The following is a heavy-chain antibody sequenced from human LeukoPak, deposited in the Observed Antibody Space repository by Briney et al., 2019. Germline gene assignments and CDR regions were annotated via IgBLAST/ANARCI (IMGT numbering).Heavy chain of an antibody. V-gene: IGHV4-4*02. CDR1: GGSISSSNW. D-gene: IGHD3-22*01. CDR3: ARAPFLSLYYYDSSGYPAYDAFDI. J-gene: IGHJ3*02. Sequence: PSGTLSLTCAVSGGSISSSNWWSWVRQPPGKGLEWIGEIYHSGSTNYNPSLKSRVTISVDKSKNQFSLQLNSVTPEDTAVYYCARAPFLSLYYYDSSGYPAYDAFDIWGQGTMVTVSS. CDR2: IYHSGST.